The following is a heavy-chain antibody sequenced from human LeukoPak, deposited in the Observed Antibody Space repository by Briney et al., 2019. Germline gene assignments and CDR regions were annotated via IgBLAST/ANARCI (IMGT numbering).Heavy chain of an antibody. CDR2: ISGSGGST. D-gene: IGHD3-10*01. CDR1: GCTFSSYA. Sequence: GGSLRLSCAASGCTFSSYAMSWVRQAPGKGLEWVSAISGSGGSTYYADSVKGRFTTSRDNSKNKLYLQMNSLRAEDAAVYYCAKDRGVLAGGVLWFDPWGQGTLVTVSS. V-gene: IGHV3-23*01. J-gene: IGHJ5*02. CDR3: AKDRGVLAGGVLWFDP.